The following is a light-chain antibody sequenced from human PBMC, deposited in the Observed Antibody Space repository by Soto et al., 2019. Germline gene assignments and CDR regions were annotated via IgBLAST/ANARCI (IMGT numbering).Light chain of an antibody. J-gene: IGKJ3*01. Sequence: EIVLTQSPATLSLSPGERATLSCRASQSVSSYLAWYQQKPGQAPRLLIYDASNRATGIPARFSGSGSGTDFTLTISSLEPDDFAVYYGQQRSNWCPTFGPGTKVDIK. CDR1: QSVSSY. CDR3: QQRSNWCPT. CDR2: DAS. V-gene: IGKV3-11*01.